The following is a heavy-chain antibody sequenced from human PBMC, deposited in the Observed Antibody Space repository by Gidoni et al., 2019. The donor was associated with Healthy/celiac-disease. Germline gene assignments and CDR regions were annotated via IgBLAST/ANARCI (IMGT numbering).Heavy chain of an antibody. J-gene: IGHJ4*02. CDR3: VKVAELAAAGTVYYFDY. V-gene: IGHV3-64D*09. D-gene: IGHD6-13*01. Sequence: EVQLVESGGGLVQPGGSLRLSCPASGFTFSSYAMHWVRQAPGKGLEYVSAISSNGGSTYYADSVKGRFTISRDNSKNTLYLQTSSLRAEDTAVYYCVKVAELAAAGTVYYFDYWGQGTLVTVSS. CDR1: GFTFSSYA. CDR2: ISSNGGST.